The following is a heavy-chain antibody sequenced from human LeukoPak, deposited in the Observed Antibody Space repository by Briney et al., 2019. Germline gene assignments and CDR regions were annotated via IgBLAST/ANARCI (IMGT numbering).Heavy chain of an antibody. J-gene: IGHJ5*02. CDR1: GGTFSSYA. CDR3: ARGGDYYDSRDDP. Sequence: SVKVSCKASGGTFSSYAISWMRQAPGQGLEWMGRIIPILGIANYAQKFQGRVTITADKSTSTAYMELSSLRSEDTAVYYCARGGDYYDSRDDPWGQGTLVTVSS. CDR2: IIPILGIA. V-gene: IGHV1-69*04. D-gene: IGHD3-22*01.